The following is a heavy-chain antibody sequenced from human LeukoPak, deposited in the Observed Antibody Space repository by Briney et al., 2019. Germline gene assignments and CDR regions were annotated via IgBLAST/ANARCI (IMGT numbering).Heavy chain of an antibody. D-gene: IGHD1-26*01. Sequence: GGSLRLSCAASGFTLSSYAMSWVRQAPGKGLEWVSAISGSSGSTYYADSVKGRFTISRDNSKNTLYLQMNSLRAEDTAVYYCAKGASLLHPPWYFDLWGRGTLVTVSS. J-gene: IGHJ2*01. V-gene: IGHV3-23*01. CDR1: GFTLSSYA. CDR2: ISGSSGST. CDR3: AKGASLLHPPWYFDL.